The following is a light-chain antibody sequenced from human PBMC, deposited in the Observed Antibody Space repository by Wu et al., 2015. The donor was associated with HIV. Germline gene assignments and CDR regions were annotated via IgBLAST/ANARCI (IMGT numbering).Light chain of an antibody. V-gene: IGKV3-11*01. CDR3: QQRSNWLT. Sequence: EIVLTQSPGTLSLSPGERATLSCRASQSISRYLAWYQQEPGQAPRLLIYDASNRATDIPARISGSGSGTDFTLTISSLEPEDFAVYYCQQRSNWLTFGGGTKVEIK. CDR2: DAS. J-gene: IGKJ4*01. CDR1: QSISRY.